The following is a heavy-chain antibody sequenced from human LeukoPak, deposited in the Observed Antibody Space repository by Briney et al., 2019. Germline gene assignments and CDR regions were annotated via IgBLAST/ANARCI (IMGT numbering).Heavy chain of an antibody. J-gene: IGHJ4*02. Sequence: PGGSLRLSCAASEFTFSSYAMSWVRQAPGKGLEWVSAISDSGGSTYYADPVKGRFTVSRDNSKNTMYLQMNSLRAEDTAVYYCAKDRRACSSSSCYYRFDYWGQGTLVTVSS. CDR1: EFTFSSYA. V-gene: IGHV3-23*01. CDR3: AKDRRACSSSSCYYRFDY. D-gene: IGHD2-2*01. CDR2: ISDSGGST.